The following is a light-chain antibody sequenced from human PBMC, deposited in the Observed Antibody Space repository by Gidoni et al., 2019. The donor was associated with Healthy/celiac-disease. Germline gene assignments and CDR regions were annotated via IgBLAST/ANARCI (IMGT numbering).Light chain of an antibody. CDR3: CSYAGSSTLV. CDR1: SSDVGSYNL. V-gene: IGLV2-23*01. Sequence: QSALTQPASVSGSPGPSITISCTGTSSDVGSYNLVSWYQQHPGKAPKLMIYEGSKRPSGVSNRFSGSKSGNTASLTISGLQAEDEADYYCCSYAGSSTLVFGGGTKLTGL. J-gene: IGLJ2*01. CDR2: EGS.